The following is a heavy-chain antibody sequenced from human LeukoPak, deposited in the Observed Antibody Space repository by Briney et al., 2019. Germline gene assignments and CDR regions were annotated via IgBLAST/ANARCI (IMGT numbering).Heavy chain of an antibody. J-gene: IGHJ4*02. D-gene: IGHD2-2*01. CDR1: GGSISSYY. CDR3: ARANIVVVPAAMWLAVAGTPYFDY. Sequence: SETLSLTCTVSGGSISSYYWSWIRQPPGKGLEWIGYIYYSGSTNYTPSLKSRVTISVDTSKNQFSLKLSSVTAADTAVYYCARANIVVVPAAMWLAVAGTPYFDYWGQGTLVTISS. CDR2: IYYSGST. V-gene: IGHV4-59*12.